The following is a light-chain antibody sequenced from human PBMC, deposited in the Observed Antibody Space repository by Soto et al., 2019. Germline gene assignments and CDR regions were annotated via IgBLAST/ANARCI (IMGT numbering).Light chain of an antibody. CDR1: QSVSGSY. Sequence: EIVLTQSPGTLSLSPGERASLSCRASQSVSGSYLAWYQQKPGQAPRLLIFGASIRDTGIPDRFSGSGSGTVFTLTINLLEPDDCAVYYCHQYGNSPQTFGQGTKVDI. V-gene: IGKV3-20*01. CDR3: HQYGNSPQT. J-gene: IGKJ1*01. CDR2: GAS.